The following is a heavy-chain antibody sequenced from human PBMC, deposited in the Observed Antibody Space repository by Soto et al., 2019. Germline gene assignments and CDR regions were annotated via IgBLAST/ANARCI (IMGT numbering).Heavy chain of an antibody. J-gene: IGHJ4*02. D-gene: IGHD2-8*02. Sequence: HEHLVQSGAEVKRPAASLKVSCKASGYSFTGYYIHWVREAPGQGLEWMGWINPDSGATNYAQNFQGRVTLTSDTSISTASMDLTSLTSDYTAVYYCARGDYGTGGYPFPYFDYWGQGTLVIVSS. CDR2: INPDSGAT. CDR1: GYSFTGYY. V-gene: IGHV1-2*02. CDR3: ARGDYGTGGYPFPYFDY.